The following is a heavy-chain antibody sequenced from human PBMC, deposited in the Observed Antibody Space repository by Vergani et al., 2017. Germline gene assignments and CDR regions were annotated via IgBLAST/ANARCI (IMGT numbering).Heavy chain of an antibody. Sequence: QVQLVESGGGVVQRGGSLRLSCATSGFTLSNYDMQWIRQGPGQGLEFVAVIPFDGSNQYYADSVKGRFTLSRDFSKNTLYLQMNSLRTDDTATYYCAKHFRGWGIDYWGQGTQVIVSS. D-gene: IGHD3-16*01. CDR1: GFTLSNYD. CDR2: IPFDGSNQ. J-gene: IGHJ4*02. CDR3: AKHFRGWGIDY. V-gene: IGHV3-30*02.